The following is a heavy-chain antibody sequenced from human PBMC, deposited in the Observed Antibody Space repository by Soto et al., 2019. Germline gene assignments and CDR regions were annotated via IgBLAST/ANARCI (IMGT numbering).Heavy chain of an antibody. V-gene: IGHV3-30*18. CDR1: GFTFSSYG. D-gene: IGHD3-10*01. CDR2: ISYNGSNK. CDR3: AKDMVRGNGGRWDSFDY. Sequence: QVQLVESGGGVVQPGRSLRLSCAASGFTFSSYGMHWVRQAPGKGLEWVAVISYNGSNKYYADSVKGRFTISRDNSNNTLYLQMNSLRAEDTAVYYCAKDMVRGNGGRWDSFDYWGQGTLVTVSS. J-gene: IGHJ4*02.